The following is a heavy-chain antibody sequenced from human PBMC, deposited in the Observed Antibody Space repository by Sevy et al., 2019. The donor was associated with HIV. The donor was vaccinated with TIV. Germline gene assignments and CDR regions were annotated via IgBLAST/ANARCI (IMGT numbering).Heavy chain of an antibody. Sequence: GGSLRLSCAASGFTVSMYWMSWVRQAPGKGLEWVAKIKQDGSETYYVDSVKGRFTISRDNAKNSLYLQMKSLRADETAVYYCARAYYKFCGGDCYLDYWGQGTLVTVSS. D-gene: IGHD2-21*02. CDR3: ARAYYKFCGGDCYLDY. J-gene: IGHJ4*02. CDR1: GFTVSMYW. CDR2: IKQDGSET. V-gene: IGHV3-7*01.